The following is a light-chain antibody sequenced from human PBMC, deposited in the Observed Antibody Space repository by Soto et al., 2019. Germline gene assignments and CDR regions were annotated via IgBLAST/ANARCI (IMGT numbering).Light chain of an antibody. V-gene: IGKV3-20*01. J-gene: IGKJ1*01. Sequence: EIVLTQSPFTLSLSPGEIATLSCRASQSVSNNYLAWYQQKPGQAPRLLIYGASNRATGIPDRFSGSGSGTDFTLTISRLEPEDFAVYYCQQYGSSGTFGQGTKVDI. CDR1: QSVSNNY. CDR2: GAS. CDR3: QQYGSSGT.